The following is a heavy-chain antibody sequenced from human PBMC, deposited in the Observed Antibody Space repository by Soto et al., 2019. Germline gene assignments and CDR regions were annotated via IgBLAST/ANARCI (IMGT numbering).Heavy chain of an antibody. CDR1: GFTFDDYA. CDR3: AKEGGPMVAATRGFNWFDP. J-gene: IGHJ5*02. Sequence: GGPLRRSCAASGFTFDDYAMHWVRQAPGKGLEWVSGISWNSGSIGYADSVKGRFTISRDNAKNSLYLQMNSLRAEDTALYYCAKEGGPMVAATRGFNWFDPWGQGTLVNAPQ. D-gene: IGHD2-15*01. CDR2: ISWNSGSI. V-gene: IGHV3-9*01.